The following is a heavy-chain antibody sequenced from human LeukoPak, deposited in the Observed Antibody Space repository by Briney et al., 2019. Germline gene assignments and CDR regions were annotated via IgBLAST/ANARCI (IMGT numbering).Heavy chain of an antibody. CDR3: AKDLAANRYFDWFIDY. CDR2: ISYDGSIK. CDR1: GFTFSSYA. D-gene: IGHD3-9*01. Sequence: PGGSLRLSCAASGFTFSSYAMHWVRQAPGKGLEWVAVISYDGSIKNYADSVKGRFTISRDNSKNTLYLQMNSLRAEDTAVYYCAKDLAANRYFDWFIDYWGQGTLVTVSS. V-gene: IGHV3-30*04. J-gene: IGHJ4*02.